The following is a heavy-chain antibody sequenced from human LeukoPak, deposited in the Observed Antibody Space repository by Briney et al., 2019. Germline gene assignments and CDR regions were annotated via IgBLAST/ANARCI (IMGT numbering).Heavy chain of an antibody. CDR3: ARSGSNYYGSGSHYDY. CDR1: GGSISSGGYS. D-gene: IGHD3-10*01. Sequence: KPSETLSLTCAVSGGSISSGGYSWSWIRQPPGKGLEWIGYIYHSGSTYYNPSLESRVTISVDRSKNQFSLKLSSVTAADTAVYYCARSGSNYYGSGSHYDYWGQGTLVTVSS. V-gene: IGHV4-30-2*01. CDR2: IYHSGST. J-gene: IGHJ4*02.